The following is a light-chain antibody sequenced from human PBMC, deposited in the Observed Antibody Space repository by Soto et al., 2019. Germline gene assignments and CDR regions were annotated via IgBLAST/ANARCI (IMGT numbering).Light chain of an antibody. CDR1: QSISSW. CDR3: QQYNSYPWT. Sequence: DIQMTQSPSTLSASVGDRVTITCRASQSISSWLAWYQQKPGKAPKLLIYDASNLESGVPSRFSGSGSGTEFTLTISILQPDDFATDYCQQYNSYPWTFGQGTKVEIK. V-gene: IGKV1-5*01. CDR2: DAS. J-gene: IGKJ1*01.